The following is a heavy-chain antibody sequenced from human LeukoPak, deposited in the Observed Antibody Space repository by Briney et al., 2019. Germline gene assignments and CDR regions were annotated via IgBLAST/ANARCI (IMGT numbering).Heavy chain of an antibody. J-gene: IGHJ4*02. V-gene: IGHV3-9*01. CDR3: AKDHGSH. CDR1: GFTFDDYA. D-gene: IGHD1-26*01. Sequence: GRSLRLSCAASGFTFDDYAMHWVRQAPGKSLEWVSGISWNSGSIGYADSVKGRFTISRDNAKNSLYLQMNSLRAEDTALYYCAKDHGSHWGQGTLVTVSS. CDR2: ISWNSGSI.